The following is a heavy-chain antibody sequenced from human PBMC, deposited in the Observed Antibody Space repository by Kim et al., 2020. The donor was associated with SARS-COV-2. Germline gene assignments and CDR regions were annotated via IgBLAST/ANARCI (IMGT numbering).Heavy chain of an antibody. Sequence: SVKVSCKASGGTFSSYAISWVRQAPGQGLEWMGRIIPILGIANYAQKFQGRVTITADKSTSTAYMELSSLRSEDTAVYYCARYDSRNGMDVWGQGTTVTVSS. D-gene: IGHD3-22*01. CDR1: GGTFSSYA. CDR3: ARYDSRNGMDV. CDR2: IIPILGIA. J-gene: IGHJ6*02. V-gene: IGHV1-69*04.